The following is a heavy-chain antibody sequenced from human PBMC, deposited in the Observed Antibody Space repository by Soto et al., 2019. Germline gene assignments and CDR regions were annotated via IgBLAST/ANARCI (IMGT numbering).Heavy chain of an antibody. D-gene: IGHD3-16*01. J-gene: IGHJ6*02. CDR3: VMVDNYVTPTPQDV. CDR1: GYIFVNYG. Sequence: QVQLVQSGDEVKKPGASVKVSCKASGYIFVNYGIAWVRQAPGQGLEWMGWISPYTGNTHYETKVQGRLTMTTDTSTSTAYMALGSLTSDDTTVYYCVMVDNYVTPTPQDVWGQGTTVTVSS. CDR2: ISPYTGNT. V-gene: IGHV1-18*01.